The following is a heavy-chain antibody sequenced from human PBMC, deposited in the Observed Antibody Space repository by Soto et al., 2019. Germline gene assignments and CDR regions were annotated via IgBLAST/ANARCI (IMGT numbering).Heavy chain of an antibody. CDR1: GFTFSSYG. CDR2: IWYDGSNK. D-gene: IGHD4-17*01. CDR3: ARASDYGEYFDY. V-gene: IGHV3-33*01. Sequence: PGGSLRLSCAASGFTFSSYGMHWVRQAPGKGLEWVAVIWYDGSNKYYADSVKGRFTISRDNSKNTLYLQMNSLRAEDTAVYYCARASDYGEYFDYWGQGTLVTVSS. J-gene: IGHJ4*02.